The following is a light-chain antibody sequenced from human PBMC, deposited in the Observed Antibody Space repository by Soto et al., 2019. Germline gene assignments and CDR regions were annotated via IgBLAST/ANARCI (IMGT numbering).Light chain of an antibody. V-gene: IGKV3-15*01. CDR1: QCVDVD. CDR3: QQHRNWPRT. Sequence: IVLMKSPATLAVSPGARVTLCCGASQCVDVDLAWYQQKPDRAPRLLVYGASPRATDMPGRFRSRGSRTEFPLTTNSVQSEDFAVFYCQQHRNWPRTFGKGS. CDR2: GAS. J-gene: IGKJ1*01.